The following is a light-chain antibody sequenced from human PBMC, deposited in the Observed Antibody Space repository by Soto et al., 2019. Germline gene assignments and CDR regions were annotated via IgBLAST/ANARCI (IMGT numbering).Light chain of an antibody. V-gene: IGKV1-33*01. Sequence: DIQMTQSPSSLSASVGDRVTITCQASQDISNYLNWYQQKPGRAPKLLIYDASKSETGVPTRFSGGGSRTDFTFTISSLQPEDFATYYCQQYENLPLTFGPGTKVHIK. J-gene: IGKJ3*01. CDR1: QDISNY. CDR2: DAS. CDR3: QQYENLPLT.